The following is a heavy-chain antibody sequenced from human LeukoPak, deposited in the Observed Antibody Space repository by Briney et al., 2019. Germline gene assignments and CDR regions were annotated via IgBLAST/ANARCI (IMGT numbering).Heavy chain of an antibody. J-gene: IGHJ4*02. Sequence: PGGSLRLSCAASGFTLSRYGMHWVRQAAGKGLGWVAVISYDGSKKYYADSVKGRFTISRDHSKHILYLPMNSLRAEETAVYYCAQGGEENLNDGTEYWGQGTLVTVSS. V-gene: IGHV3-30*18. CDR2: ISYDGSKK. D-gene: IGHD1-1*01. CDR1: GFTLSRYG. CDR3: AQGGEENLNDGTEY.